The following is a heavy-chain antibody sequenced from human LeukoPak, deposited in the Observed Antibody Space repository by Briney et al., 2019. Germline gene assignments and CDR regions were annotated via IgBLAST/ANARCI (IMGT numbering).Heavy chain of an antibody. CDR2: IYYSGST. CDR3: ARVGSYGDLYFDY. V-gene: IGHV4-59*01. CDR1: GGSISSYY. D-gene: IGHD4-17*01. J-gene: IGHJ4*02. Sequence: PSETLSLTXTVSGGSISSYYWSWIRQPPGKGLEWIGYIYYSGSTNYNPSLKSRVTISVDTSKNQFSLKLSSVTAADTAVYYCARVGSYGDLYFDYWGQGTLVTVSS.